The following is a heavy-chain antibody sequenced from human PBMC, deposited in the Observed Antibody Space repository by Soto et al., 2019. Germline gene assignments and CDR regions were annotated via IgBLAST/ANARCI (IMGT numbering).Heavy chain of an antibody. CDR3: ARGACIGIDCYNWFDS. V-gene: IGHV4-59*01. D-gene: IGHD2-15*01. CDR1: GYSISTYY. CDR2: IYSSGIT. Sequence: SETLSLSCTVSGYSISTYYWGWIRQPPGKELEWIGYIYSSGITKYNPSLKSRVTISEDTSKNQFSLSLNSATAADTAVYYCARGACIGIDCYNWFDSWGQGTLVTVSS. J-gene: IGHJ5*01.